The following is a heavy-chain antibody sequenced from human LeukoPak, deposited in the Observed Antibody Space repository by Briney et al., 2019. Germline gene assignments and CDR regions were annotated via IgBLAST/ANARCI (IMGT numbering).Heavy chain of an antibody. D-gene: IGHD2/OR15-2a*01. CDR2: ISYDGSNK. Sequence: PGRSLRLSCAASGFTFSSYAMHWVRQAPGKGLEWVAVISYDGSNKYYADSVKGRFTISRDNSKNTLYLQMNSLRAEDTAVYYCARDPREYTGDGMDAWGQGTTVTVSS. J-gene: IGHJ6*02. V-gene: IGHV3-30-3*01. CDR3: ARDPREYTGDGMDA. CDR1: GFTFSSYA.